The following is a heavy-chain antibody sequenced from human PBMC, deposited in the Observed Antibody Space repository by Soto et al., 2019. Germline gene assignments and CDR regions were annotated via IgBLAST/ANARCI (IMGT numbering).Heavy chain of an antibody. CDR2: ISSSGSTI. D-gene: IGHD5-18*01. J-gene: IGHJ4*02. CDR3: ARGGYNYHFDY. V-gene: IGHV3-11*01. Sequence: GGSLRLSCAASGFTFSDDYMSWIRQAPGKGLEWVSHISSSGSTIYYADSVKGRFTISRDNAKKSLYLQMSSLRADDTAVYYCARGGYNYHFDYWGQGTLVTVSS. CDR1: GFTFSDDY.